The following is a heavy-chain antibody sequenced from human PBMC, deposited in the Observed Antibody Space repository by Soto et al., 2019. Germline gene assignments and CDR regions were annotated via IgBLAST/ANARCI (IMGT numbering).Heavy chain of an antibody. D-gene: IGHD3-10*01. Sequence: GASVKVSCKVSGYTLTELSMHWVRQAPGQGLEWMGGIIPIFGTANYAQKFQGRVTITADESTSTAYMELSSLRSEDTAVYYCARGKSGPAPGAWFDPWGQGTLVTVSS. V-gene: IGHV1-69*13. CDR3: ARGKSGPAPGAWFDP. J-gene: IGHJ5*02. CDR2: IIPIFGTA. CDR1: GYTLTELS.